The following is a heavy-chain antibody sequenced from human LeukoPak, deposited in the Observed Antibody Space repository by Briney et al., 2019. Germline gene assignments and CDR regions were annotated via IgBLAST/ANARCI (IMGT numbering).Heavy chain of an antibody. V-gene: IGHV1-69*04. CDR3: AREVVRGVIWFDP. D-gene: IGHD3-10*01. Sequence: ASVKVSCKASGGTFSSYAISWVRQAPGQGLEWMGRIIPILGIANYAQKFQGRVTITAGKSTRTAYMELSSLRSEDTAVYYCAREVVRGVIWFDPWGQGTLVTVSS. CDR1: GGTFSSYA. CDR2: IIPILGIA. J-gene: IGHJ5*02.